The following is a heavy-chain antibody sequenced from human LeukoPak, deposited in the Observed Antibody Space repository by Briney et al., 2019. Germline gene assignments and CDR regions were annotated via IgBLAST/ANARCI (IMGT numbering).Heavy chain of an antibody. CDR3: ARTRYSSSWYRVGFDY. D-gene: IGHD6-13*01. CDR2: INHSGST. J-gene: IGHJ4*02. CDR1: GGSFSGYY. V-gene: IGHV4-34*01. Sequence: SETLSLTCAVYGGSFSGYYWSWIRQPPGKGLEWIGEINHSGSTNYNPSLKSRVTISVDTSKNQFSLKLSSVTAADTAVYYCARTRYSSSWYRVGFDYWGQGTLVTVSS.